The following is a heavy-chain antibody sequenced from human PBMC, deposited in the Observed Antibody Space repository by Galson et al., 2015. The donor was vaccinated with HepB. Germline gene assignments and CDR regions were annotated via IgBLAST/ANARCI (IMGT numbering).Heavy chain of an antibody. V-gene: IGHV1-46*04. D-gene: IGHD4-23*01. CDR2: INPSGGST. CDR1: GYTLTELS. J-gene: IGHJ3*02. Sequence: SVKVSCKVSGYTLTELSMHWVRQAPGQGLEWMGIINPSGGSTSYAQKLQGRVTMTRDTSTSTVYMELSSLRSEDTAVYYCARGIYTVGDAFDIWGQGTTVTVSS. CDR3: ARGIYTVGDAFDI.